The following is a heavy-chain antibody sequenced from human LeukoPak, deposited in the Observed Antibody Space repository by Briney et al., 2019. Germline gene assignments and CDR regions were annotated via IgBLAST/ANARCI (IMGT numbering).Heavy chain of an antibody. V-gene: IGHV4-34*01. CDR1: GGSFSGYY. Sequence: PSETLSLTCAVYGGSFSGYYWSWIRQPPGKGLEWIGEINHSGSTNYNPSLKSRVTISVDTSKNQFSLKLGSVTAADTAVYYCARGRVRLDPWGQGTLVTVSS. J-gene: IGHJ5*02. CDR2: INHSGST. CDR3: ARGRVRLDP.